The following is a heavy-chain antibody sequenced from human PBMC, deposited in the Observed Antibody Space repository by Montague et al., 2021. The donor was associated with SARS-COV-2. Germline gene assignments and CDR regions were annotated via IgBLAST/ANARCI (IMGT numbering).Heavy chain of an antibody. CDR2: IKSKSDGGTT. CDR3: TTAQGSGYWSYYYGTDV. Sequence: SLRLSCAVSGFTFSSVWMSWVRQAPGKGLEWVGRIKSKSDGGTTDYAASVKGRFTISRDDSKNTFYLQLTGLKIEDTAVYYCTTAQGSGYWSYYYGTDVWGQGTTVTVSS. J-gene: IGHJ6*02. V-gene: IGHV3-15*01. D-gene: IGHD5-12*01. CDR1: GFTFSSVW.